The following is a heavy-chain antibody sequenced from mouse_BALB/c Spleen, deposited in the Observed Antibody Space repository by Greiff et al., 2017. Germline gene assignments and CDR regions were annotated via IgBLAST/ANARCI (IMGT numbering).Heavy chain of an antibody. J-gene: IGHJ4*01. D-gene: IGHD1-1*01. CDR1: GFTFSDYY. Sequence: EVHLVESGGGLVKPGGSLKLSCAASGFTFSDYYMYWVRQTPEKRLEWVATISDGGSYTYYPDSVKGRFTISRDNAKNTLYLQMSSLKSEDTAMYYCTRGLRDQRDAMDYWGQGTSVTVSS. V-gene: IGHV5-4*02. CDR2: ISDGGSYT. CDR3: TRGLRDQRDAMDY.